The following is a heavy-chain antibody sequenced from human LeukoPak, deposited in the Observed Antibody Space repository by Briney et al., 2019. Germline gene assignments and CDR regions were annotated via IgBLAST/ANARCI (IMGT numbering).Heavy chain of an antibody. Sequence: GGSLRLSCAASGFTFSSYGMHWVRQAPGKGLEWVAVIWADGSIQYYSDSVKGRFTISKDNPNNMLYLQMNSLRVEDTAVYYCATDGGAGPFDYWGQGTLVTVSS. CDR3: ATDGGAGPFDY. CDR2: IWADGSIQ. D-gene: IGHD3-10*01. CDR1: GFTFSSYG. V-gene: IGHV3-33*03. J-gene: IGHJ4*01.